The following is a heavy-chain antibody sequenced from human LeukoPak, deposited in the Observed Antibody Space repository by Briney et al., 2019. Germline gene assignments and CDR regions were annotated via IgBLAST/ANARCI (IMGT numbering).Heavy chain of an antibody. CDR2: IHYSGSA. Sequence: SETLSLTCAVYGGSFSGYYWTWIRQPPGKGLEWIGEIHYSGSATYNPSLKSRVTISVDTSKNQFSLKLSSVTAADTAVYYCANSGHWGFAFDIWGQGTMVTVSS. CDR1: GGSFSGYY. D-gene: IGHD3-16*01. V-gene: IGHV4-34*09. J-gene: IGHJ3*02. CDR3: ANSGHWGFAFDI.